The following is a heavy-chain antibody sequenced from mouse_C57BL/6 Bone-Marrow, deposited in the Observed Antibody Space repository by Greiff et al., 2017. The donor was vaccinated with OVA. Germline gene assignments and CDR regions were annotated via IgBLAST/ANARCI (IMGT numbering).Heavy chain of an antibody. CDR3: CYDGYPYAMDY. CDR1: GFTIKDYY. Sequence: EVKLQQSGAELVRPGASVKLSCTASGFTIKDYYMHWVKQRPEQGLEWIGRIDPEDGDTEYAPKFQGKATMTADTSSNTAYLQLSSLTSEDTAVYYCCYDGYPYAMDYWGQGTSVTVSS. D-gene: IGHD2-3*01. J-gene: IGHJ4*01. CDR2: IDPEDGDT. V-gene: IGHV14-1*01.